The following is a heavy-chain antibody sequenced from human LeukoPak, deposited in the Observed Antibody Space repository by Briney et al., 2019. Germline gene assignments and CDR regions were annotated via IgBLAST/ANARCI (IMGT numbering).Heavy chain of an antibody. D-gene: IGHD5-18*01. CDR1: GYTFTSYA. V-gene: IGHV7-4-1*01. CDR3: ARDVGTAMVPPHYGMDV. CDR2: INTNTGNP. J-gene: IGHJ6*02. Sequence: VASVKVSCKASGYTFTSYAMNWVRQAPGQGLEYVGWINTNTGNPTYAQGFTGRFVLSLDTSVSTAYLQIGSLKAEDTAVYYCARDVGTAMVPPHYGMDVWGQGTTVTVSS.